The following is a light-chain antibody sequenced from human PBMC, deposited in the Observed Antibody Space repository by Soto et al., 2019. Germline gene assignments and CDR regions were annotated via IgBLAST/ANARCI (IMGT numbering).Light chain of an antibody. Sequence: DIQLTQSPSFLSASVGDRVTITCRASQGISSYLAWYQQKPGKAPNLLIHTASTLQSGVPSRFSGSGSGTEFTLTISSLQPEDFATYYCHQRNSYPITFGQGTRLEMK. CDR1: QGISSY. V-gene: IGKV1-9*01. CDR3: HQRNSYPIT. J-gene: IGKJ5*01. CDR2: TAS.